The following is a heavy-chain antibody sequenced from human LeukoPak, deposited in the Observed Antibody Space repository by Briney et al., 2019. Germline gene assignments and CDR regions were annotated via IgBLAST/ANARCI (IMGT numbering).Heavy chain of an antibody. CDR3: AREPPRGRGSYYFDY. CDR2: INRNSGAT. J-gene: IGHJ4*02. Sequence: GASVKVSCKPSGYTFTGYYMHWVRQAPGQGLEWMGWINRNSGATNYAQKFQGRVTVTRDTSINKAYMELIRLRSDDTAVYYCAREPPRGRGSYYFDYWGQGTLVTVSS. V-gene: IGHV1-2*02. D-gene: IGHD3-10*01. CDR1: GYTFTGYY.